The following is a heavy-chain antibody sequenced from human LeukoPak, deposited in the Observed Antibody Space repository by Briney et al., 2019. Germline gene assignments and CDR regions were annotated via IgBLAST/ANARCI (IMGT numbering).Heavy chain of an antibody. D-gene: IGHD6-13*01. CDR3: TTAPAALDY. V-gene: IGHV3-15*01. Sequence: PGGSLRLSCAASGFTFSNAWMSWVRQAPGKGLEWVGRLKSKADGGTTDYAAPVKRRFTISRADSKNTLYLQMSSLKTEDTAVYYCTTAPAALDYWGQGTLVTVSS. J-gene: IGHJ4*02. CDR1: GFTFSNAW. CDR2: LKSKADGGTT.